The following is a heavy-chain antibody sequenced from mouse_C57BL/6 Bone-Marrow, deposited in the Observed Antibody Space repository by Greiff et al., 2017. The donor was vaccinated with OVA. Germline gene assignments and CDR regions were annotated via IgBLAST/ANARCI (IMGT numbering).Heavy chain of an antibody. CDR3: TRDGLYYDYDDGYFDY. CDR1: GYTFTSYW. D-gene: IGHD2-4*01. V-gene: IGHV1-5*01. Sequence: EVKVVESGTVLARPGASVKMSCKTSGYTFTSYWMHWVKQRPGQGLEWIGAIYPGNSDTSYNQKFKGKAKLTAVTSASTAYMELSSLTNEDSAVYYCTRDGLYYDYDDGYFDYWGQGTTLTVSS. CDR2: IYPGNSDT. J-gene: IGHJ2*01.